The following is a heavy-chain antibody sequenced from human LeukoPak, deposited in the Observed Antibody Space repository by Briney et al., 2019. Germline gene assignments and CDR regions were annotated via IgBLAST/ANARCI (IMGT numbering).Heavy chain of an antibody. CDR2: IYHSGST. V-gene: IGHV4-38-2*02. Sequence: PSETLSLTCTVSGYSSSSGYYWGWIRQPPGKGLEWIGSIYHSGSTYYNPSLKSRVTISVDTSKNQFALKLTSVTAADTAVYYCATIDYWGQGTLVTVSS. CDR1: GYSSSSGYY. CDR3: ATIDY. J-gene: IGHJ4*02.